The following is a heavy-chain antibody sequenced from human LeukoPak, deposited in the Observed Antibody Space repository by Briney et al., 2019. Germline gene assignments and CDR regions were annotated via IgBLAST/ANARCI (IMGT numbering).Heavy chain of an antibody. CDR3: ARAGSAGHY. CDR2: IIPIFGTA. V-gene: IGHV1-69*05. D-gene: IGHD2-15*01. J-gene: IGHJ4*02. CDR1: GDTFSSYA. Sequence: SVQVSCKTTGDTFSSYAISWVRQAPGQWLEWMGRIIPIFGTANYAQKFQGRVTITTDESTSTAYMELSSLRSEDTAVYYCARAGSAGHYWGQGTLVTVSS.